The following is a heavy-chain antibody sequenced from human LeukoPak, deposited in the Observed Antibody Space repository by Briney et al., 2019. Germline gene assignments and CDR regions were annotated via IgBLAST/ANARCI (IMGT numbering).Heavy chain of an antibody. V-gene: IGHV4-59*01. D-gene: IGHD6-13*01. J-gene: IGHJ2*01. Sequence: SETLSLTCTVSGDSISSYYWSWLRQPPGKGLEWIGYIYYTGSTNCNPSLKSRVTLSVDTPKNQLSLKLSSVTAADTAVYYCARGLSSSSWYFDLWGRGTQVIVSS. CDR2: IYYTGST. CDR1: GDSISSYY. CDR3: ARGLSSSSWYFDL.